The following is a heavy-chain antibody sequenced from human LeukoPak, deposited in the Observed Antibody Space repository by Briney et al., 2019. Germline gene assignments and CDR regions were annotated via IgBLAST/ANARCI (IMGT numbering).Heavy chain of an antibody. V-gene: IGHV4-59*01. CDR3: ARAKIVVGVYDY. D-gene: IGHD2-2*01. J-gene: IGHJ4*02. CDR1: GGSISTYY. Sequence: SETLSLTCTVSGGSISTYYWNWIRQPPGKGLEWIGYIYHSGSTNYNPSLQSRVTISVDTSKNQFSLNLNSVTAADTAVYYCARAKIVVGVYDYWGQGTLVTVSS. CDR2: IYHSGST.